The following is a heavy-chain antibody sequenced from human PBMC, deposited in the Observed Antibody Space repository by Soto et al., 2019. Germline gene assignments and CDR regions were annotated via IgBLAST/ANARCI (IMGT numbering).Heavy chain of an antibody. CDR1: GGTFSTYT. J-gene: IGHJ6*02. CDR2: INPNSGGT. Sequence: ASVKVSCKASGGTFSTYTITWVRQAPGQGLEWMGWINPNSGGTNYAQKFQGWVTMTRDTSISTAYMELSRLRSDDTAVYYCARGDDLYYYYYGMDVWGQGTTVTVSS. D-gene: IGHD1-1*01. CDR3: ARGDDLYYYYYGMDV. V-gene: IGHV1-2*04.